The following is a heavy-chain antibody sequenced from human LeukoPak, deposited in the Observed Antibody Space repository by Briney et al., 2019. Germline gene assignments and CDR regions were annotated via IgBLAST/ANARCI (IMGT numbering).Heavy chain of an antibody. CDR3: ARGGRRWELKY. D-gene: IGHD1-26*01. J-gene: IGHJ4*02. V-gene: IGHV3-48*03. CDR2: ISSSGSTI. Sequence: GGSLRLSCAASGFTFSSYEMNWVRQAPGKGLEWVSYISSSGSTIYYADSVKGRFTISRDNAKNSLYLQMNSLRAEDTAVYYCARGGRRWELKYWGQGTLVTVSS. CDR1: GFTFSSYE.